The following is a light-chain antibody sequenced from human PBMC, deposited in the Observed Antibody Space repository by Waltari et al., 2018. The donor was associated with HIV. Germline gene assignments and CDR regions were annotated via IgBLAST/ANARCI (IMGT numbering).Light chain of an antibody. J-gene: IGLJ3*02. CDR1: SSNIGSNY. Sequence: QSVITQPPSASGTPGQTVTISCSRSSSNIGSNYVYRYQPIRGTAPKLLIYRSKQRPSGVPDRVSGSKSGTSASLAISGLRSEDEADYYCAAWDDSLSGPVFGGGTKLTVL. CDR2: RSK. CDR3: AAWDDSLSGPV. V-gene: IGLV1-47*01.